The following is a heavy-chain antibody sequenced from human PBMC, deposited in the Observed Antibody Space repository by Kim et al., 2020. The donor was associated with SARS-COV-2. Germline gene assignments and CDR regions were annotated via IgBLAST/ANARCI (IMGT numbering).Heavy chain of an antibody. D-gene: IGHD2-2*01. CDR3: AREGLYCSSTSCYGWRY. V-gene: IGHV1-2*06. CDR1: GYTFTGYY. CDR2: INPNSGGT. J-gene: IGHJ4*02. Sequence: ASVKVSCKASGYTFTGYYMHWVRQAPGQGLEWMGRINPNSGGTNYAQKFQGRVTMTRDTSISTAYMELSRLRSDDTAVYYCAREGLYCSSTSCYGWRYWGQGTLVTVSS.